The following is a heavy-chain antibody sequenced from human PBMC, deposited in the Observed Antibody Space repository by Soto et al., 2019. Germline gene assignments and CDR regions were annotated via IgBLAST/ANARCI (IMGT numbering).Heavy chain of an antibody. D-gene: IGHD4-17*01. CDR1: GYTFTSYY. J-gene: IGHJ4*02. Sequence: ASVKVSCKASGYTFTSYYMHWVRQAPGQGLEWVGIINPSGGSTSYAQKFQGRVTMTRDTSTSTVYMELSSLRSEDTAVYYCARDNGSKTTATTLYYFDYWGQGTLVTVSS. V-gene: IGHV1-46*01. CDR3: ARDNGSKTTATTLYYFDY. CDR2: INPSGGST.